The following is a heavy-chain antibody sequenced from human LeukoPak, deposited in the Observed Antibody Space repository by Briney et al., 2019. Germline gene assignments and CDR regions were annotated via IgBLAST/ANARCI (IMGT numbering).Heavy chain of an antibody. V-gene: IGHV4-59*01. Sequence: SETLSLTCTVSGGSISSYYWSWIRQPPGKGLEWIGYIYYSGSNNYNPSLKSRVTISVDTSKNQFSLKLSSVAAADTAVYYCARDRTGYSSGWSRSSINDAFDIWGQGTMVTVSS. J-gene: IGHJ3*02. CDR1: GGSISSYY. D-gene: IGHD6-19*01. CDR2: IYYSGSN. CDR3: ARDRTGYSSGWSRSSINDAFDI.